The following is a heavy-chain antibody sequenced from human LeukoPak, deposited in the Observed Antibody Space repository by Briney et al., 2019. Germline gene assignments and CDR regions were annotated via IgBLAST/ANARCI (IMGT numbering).Heavy chain of an antibody. J-gene: IGHJ4*02. D-gene: IGHD3-3*01. CDR1: GFTFSSHW. V-gene: IGHV3-74*01. CDR3: ARDRWREGSVDY. Sequence: GGSLRLSCAVSGFTFSSHWMHWVRQAPGKGLVWVSRINSDGTGTTYADSVKGRFTISRDNAKNTLYLQMNSLRAEDTAVYYCARDRWREGSVDYWGQGTLVTVSS. CDR2: INSDGTGT.